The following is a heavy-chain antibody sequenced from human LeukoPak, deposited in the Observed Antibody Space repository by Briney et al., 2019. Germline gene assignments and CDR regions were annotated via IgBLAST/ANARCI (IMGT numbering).Heavy chain of an antibody. CDR1: GGSISSYY. Sequence: EPSETLSLTCTVSGGSISSYYWSWIRQPAGKGLEWIGRIYTSGSTNYNPSLKSRVTMSVDTSKNQFSLKLSSVTAADTAVYYCARNRRATIFGVAPPNWFDPWGQGTLVTVSS. CDR2: IYTSGST. V-gene: IGHV4-4*07. CDR3: ARNRRATIFGVAPPNWFDP. D-gene: IGHD3-3*01. J-gene: IGHJ5*02.